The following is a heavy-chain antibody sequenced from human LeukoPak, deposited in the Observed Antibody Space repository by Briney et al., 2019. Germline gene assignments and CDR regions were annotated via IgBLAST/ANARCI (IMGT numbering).Heavy chain of an antibody. CDR1: GGSFSGYY. CDR2: INRSGST. J-gene: IGHJ4*02. V-gene: IGHV4-34*01. D-gene: IGHD2-15*01. Sequence: LETLSLTCAVYGGSFSGYYWSWFRQPPGKGLEWIGEINRSGSTNYNPSLKSRFTISVDTSKNQFSLKLNSVTAADTAVYYCARAWSSGGYHDYWGQGALVTVSS. CDR3: ARAWSSGGYHDY.